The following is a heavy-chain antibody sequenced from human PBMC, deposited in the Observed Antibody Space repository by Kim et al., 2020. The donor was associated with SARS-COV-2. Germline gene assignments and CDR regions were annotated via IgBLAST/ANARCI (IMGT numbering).Heavy chain of an antibody. Sequence: SVKVSCKASGGTFRSYGISWVRQAPGQGPEWMGGIIAMFGTPNYAQKFQGRVTITADESTSTAYMELSSLRFDDTAVYYCARGKIAAAGFDAFDMWGQG. J-gene: IGHJ3*02. CDR1: GGTFRSYG. D-gene: IGHD6-13*01. V-gene: IGHV1-69*13. CDR3: ARGKIAAAGFDAFDM. CDR2: IIAMFGTP.